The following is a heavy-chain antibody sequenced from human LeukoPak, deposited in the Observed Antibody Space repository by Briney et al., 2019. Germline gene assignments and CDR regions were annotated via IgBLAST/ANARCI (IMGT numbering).Heavy chain of an antibody. Sequence: GGSLRLSCAASGFAFPSYAISCVRQAPGKGLEWVSAISASGSDAYYADSVKGRFTVSRDNSKKTVYLQMNGLRAEDTAVYYCARGWSYFDYWGQGALVTVSS. D-gene: IGHD2-15*01. CDR3: ARGWSYFDY. CDR2: ISASGSDA. CDR1: GFAFPSYA. J-gene: IGHJ4*02. V-gene: IGHV3-23*01.